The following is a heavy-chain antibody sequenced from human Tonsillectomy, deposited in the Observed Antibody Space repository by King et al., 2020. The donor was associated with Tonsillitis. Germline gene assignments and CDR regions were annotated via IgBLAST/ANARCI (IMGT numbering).Heavy chain of an antibody. CDR3: ARMDTAMAYFDY. CDR2: IDWDDDK. J-gene: IGHJ4*02. CDR1: GFSLSTSGMC. V-gene: IGHV2-70*11. D-gene: IGHD5-18*01. Sequence: VTLKESGPALVKPTQTLTLTCTFSGFSLSTSGMCVSWIRQPPGQALEWLARIDWDDDKYYSTSLKTRLTISKDTSKNQVVLTMTNMDPVDTATYYCARMDTAMAYFDYWGQGTLVTVSS.